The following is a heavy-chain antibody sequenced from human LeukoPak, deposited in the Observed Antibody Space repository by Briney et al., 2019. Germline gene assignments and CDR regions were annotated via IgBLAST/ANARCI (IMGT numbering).Heavy chain of an antibody. V-gene: IGHV1-69*06. D-gene: IGHD2-21*01. CDR2: IIPIFGTA. CDR3: ARGPLEDYSYPQRAYYYYYYMDV. Sequence: GASVKVSCKASGGTFSSYAISWVRQAPGQGLEWMGGIIPIFGTANYAQKFQGRVTITADKSTSTAYMELSSLRSEDTAVYYCARGPLEDYSYPQRAYYYYYYMDVWGKGTTVTVSS. J-gene: IGHJ6*03. CDR1: GGTFSSYA.